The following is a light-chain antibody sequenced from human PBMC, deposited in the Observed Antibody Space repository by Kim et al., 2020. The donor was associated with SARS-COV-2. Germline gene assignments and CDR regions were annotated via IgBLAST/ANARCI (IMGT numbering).Light chain of an antibody. V-gene: IGLV2-14*03. J-gene: IGLJ2*01. CDR3: SSYGSSSTHVV. CDR1: SSDIGGYNY. Sequence: QSITISCTGTSSDIGGYNYVSWYQHHPDKAPKLMIYDISKRPSGVSNRFSGAKSGNTASLTISGLQAEDEADYYCSSYGSSSTHVVFGGGTQLTVL. CDR2: DIS.